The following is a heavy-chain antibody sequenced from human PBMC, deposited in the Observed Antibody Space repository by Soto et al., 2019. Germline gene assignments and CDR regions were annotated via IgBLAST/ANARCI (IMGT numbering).Heavy chain of an antibody. Sequence: SLRLCFAACGVTLDHYAMDWVRQAPGKGLEWVSGISWNSGSIGYADSVKGRFTISRDNAKNSLYLQMNSLRAEDTALYYCAKDRSRGGSCYSCYHYGMDFWGQGTTVPVSS. J-gene: IGHJ6*02. V-gene: IGHV3-9*01. CDR2: ISWNSGSI. CDR1: GVTLDHYA. CDR3: AKDRSRGGSCYSCYHYGMDF. D-gene: IGHD2-15*01.